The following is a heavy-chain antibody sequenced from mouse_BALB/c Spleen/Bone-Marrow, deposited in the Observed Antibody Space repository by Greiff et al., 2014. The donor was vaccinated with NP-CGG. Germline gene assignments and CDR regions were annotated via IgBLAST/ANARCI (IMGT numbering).Heavy chain of an antibody. J-gene: IGHJ2*01. Sequence: DVKLQESGGGLVQPGGSLKLSCAASGFTFSSYGMSWVRQTPDKRLELVATINSNGGSTYYPDSVKGRFTISRDNAKNTLYLQMSSLKSEDTAMYYCARDYYGGSDYWGQGTTLTVSS. CDR1: GFTFSSYG. D-gene: IGHD1-1*01. CDR2: INSNGGST. CDR3: ARDYYGGSDY. V-gene: IGHV5-6-3*01.